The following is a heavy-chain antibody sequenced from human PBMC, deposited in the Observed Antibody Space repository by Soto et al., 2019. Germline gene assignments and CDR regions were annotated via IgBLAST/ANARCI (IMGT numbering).Heavy chain of an antibody. Sequence: LRRSCAASGFSSSSYAMGWVRQAPGKGLDWVSSISAGGDGTYYADSVKGRFTISRDNSKNTVYLQMSSLRADDTAVYYCADGGRYPYYWGPGTLVTVS. D-gene: IGHD1-26*01. CDR3: ADGGRYPYY. CDR1: GFSSSSYA. V-gene: IGHV3-23*01. J-gene: IGHJ4*02. CDR2: ISAGGDGT.